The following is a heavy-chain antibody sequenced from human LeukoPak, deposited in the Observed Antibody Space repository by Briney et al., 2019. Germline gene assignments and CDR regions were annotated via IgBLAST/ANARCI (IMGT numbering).Heavy chain of an antibody. D-gene: IGHD3-22*01. Sequence: SETLSLTCTVSGYSISSGYYWGWIRQPPGKGLEWIGSIYHSGSTYYNPSLKSRVTISVDTSKNQFSLKLSSVTAADTAVYYCARADPPYYYDGGAYYTGSDFFDYWGQGTLVTVSS. CDR2: IYHSGST. V-gene: IGHV4-38-2*02. J-gene: IGHJ4*02. CDR3: ARADPPYYYDGGAYYTGSDFFDY. CDR1: GYSISSGYY.